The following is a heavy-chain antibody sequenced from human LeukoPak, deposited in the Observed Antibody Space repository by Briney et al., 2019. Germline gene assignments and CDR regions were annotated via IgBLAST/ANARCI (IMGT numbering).Heavy chain of an antibody. J-gene: IGHJ4*02. V-gene: IGHV3-74*01. CDR2: IKSDGTST. CDR3: AKGGASLFDY. D-gene: IGHD1-26*01. CDR1: GFIFSSYW. Sequence: GGSLRLSCAASGFIFSSYWMYWVRQAPGKGLVWVSRIKSDGTSTNYADSVKGRFTISRDNAKNTLHLQMNSLRADDTAVYYCAKGGASLFDYWGQGTLVTVSS.